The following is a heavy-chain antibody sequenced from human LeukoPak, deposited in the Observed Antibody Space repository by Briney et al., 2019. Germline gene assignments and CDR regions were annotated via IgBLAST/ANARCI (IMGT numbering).Heavy chain of an antibody. J-gene: IGHJ3*02. CDR1: EFSVGSNY. CDR3: ARDMRKFVEMATKDAFDI. Sequence: GGSLRLSCAASEFSVGSNYMTWVRQAPGKGLEWVSLIYSGGSTYYADSVKGRFTISRDNSKNTLYLQMNSLRAEDTAVYYCARDMRKFVEMATKDAFDIWGQGTMVTVSS. V-gene: IGHV3-66*01. D-gene: IGHD5-24*01. CDR2: IYSGGST.